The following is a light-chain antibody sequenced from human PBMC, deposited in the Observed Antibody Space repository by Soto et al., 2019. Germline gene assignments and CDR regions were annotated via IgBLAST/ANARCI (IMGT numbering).Light chain of an antibody. Sequence: EIVMTQSPATLSVSPGERATLSCRASQSVSSNLAWYQQKPGQAPRLLIYGASTRATGIPARFSGSGSGTEFTLTISSLQSEDFAVYYCQRRGDWPLYSFGQGTKLEIK. CDR3: QRRGDWPLYS. CDR1: QSVSSN. V-gene: IGKV3-15*01. CDR2: GAS. J-gene: IGKJ2*03.